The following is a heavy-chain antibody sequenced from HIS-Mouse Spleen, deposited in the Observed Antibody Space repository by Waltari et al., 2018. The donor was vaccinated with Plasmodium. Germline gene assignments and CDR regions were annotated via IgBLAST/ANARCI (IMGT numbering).Heavy chain of an antibody. D-gene: IGHD6-13*01. CDR1: GFPFRSYW. J-gene: IGHJ2*01. V-gene: IGHV3-7*01. Sequence: EMQLLACGGGLFQLGGPLRFPCAASGFPFRSYWMIWVRPSRGKGLEWVANIKQEGSEKYYVDSVKGRFTISRDNAKNSLYLQMNSLRAEDTAVYYCASSWYWYFDLWGRGTLVTVSS. CDR2: IKQEGSEK. CDR3: ASSWYWYFDL.